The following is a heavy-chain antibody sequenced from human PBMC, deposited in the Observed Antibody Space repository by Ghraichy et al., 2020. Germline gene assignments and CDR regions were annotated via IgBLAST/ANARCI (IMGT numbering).Heavy chain of an antibody. CDR3: ASPPQSGGWGWRFDF. Sequence: SETLSLTCTVSGASIGSSSYYWGWVRQPPGKGLEWIGSIYYSGGTYYNPSLKSRVTISADTSKNQFSLKVSSVTAADTAVYYCASPPQSGGWGWRFDFWGQGTLATVSS. D-gene: IGHD6-19*01. V-gene: IGHV4-39*01. CDR1: GASIGSSSYY. CDR2: IYYSGGT. J-gene: IGHJ4*02.